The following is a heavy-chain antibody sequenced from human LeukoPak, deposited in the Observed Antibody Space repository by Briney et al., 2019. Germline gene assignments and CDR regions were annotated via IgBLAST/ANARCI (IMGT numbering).Heavy chain of an antibody. Sequence: SETVSLICAVYGGPFNAYYWSWIRPPPGKGLEWIGEINHTGSTNYHPPLKSRVTISVDTSKKWFSLRLNSVTAADTAVYSWARADFGVVRVFDPWGQGTLVTVSA. V-gene: IGHV4-34*01. CDR1: GGPFNAYY. J-gene: IGHJ5*02. CDR3: ARADFGVVRVFDP. D-gene: IGHD3-3*01. CDR2: INHTGST.